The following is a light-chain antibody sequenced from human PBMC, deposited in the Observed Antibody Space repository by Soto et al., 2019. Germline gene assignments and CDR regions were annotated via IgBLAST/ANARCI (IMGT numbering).Light chain of an antibody. J-gene: IGKJ5*01. CDR1: QSVSSSY. V-gene: IGKV3-20*01. CDR2: GAS. Sequence: EILLTQSPGTLSLSPGERATLSCRASQSVSSSYLAWYQRKPGQAPRLLIYGASSRATGIPDRFSGSGSGTEFTLTISSLQSEDFAVYYCQQYSNWPPITFGQGTRLEIK. CDR3: QQYSNWPPIT.